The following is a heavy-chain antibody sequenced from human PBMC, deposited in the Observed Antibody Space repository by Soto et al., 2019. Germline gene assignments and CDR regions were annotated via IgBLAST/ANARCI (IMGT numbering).Heavy chain of an antibody. CDR3: ARDLYDSSGYHYAPPLGAFDI. D-gene: IGHD3-22*01. CDR2: IIPIFGTA. J-gene: IGHJ3*02. V-gene: IGHV1-69*01. CDR1: GGTFSSSA. Sequence: QVQLVQSGAEVKKPGSSVKVSCKASGGTFSSSAISWVRQAPGQGLEWMGGIIPIFGTANYAQQFQGRVTITEDESTSTANRELSSLRSEDTAVQYCARDLYDSSGYHYAPPLGAFDIWGQGTMVTVSS.